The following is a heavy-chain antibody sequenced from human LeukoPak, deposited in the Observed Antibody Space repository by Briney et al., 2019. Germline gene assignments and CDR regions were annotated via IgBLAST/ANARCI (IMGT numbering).Heavy chain of an antibody. D-gene: IGHD5-12*01. CDR1: GFTFSSYG. CDR3: ARGPSGYHNT. CDR2: ITGSGDST. V-gene: IGHV3-23*01. J-gene: IGHJ4*02. Sequence: GGSLRLSCAASGFTFSSYGMSWVRQAPGKGLEWVSAITGSGDSTYYADSVKGRFTISRDNSKNTLYLQMNSLRAEDTAVYYCARGPSGYHNTGGQGTLVTVSS.